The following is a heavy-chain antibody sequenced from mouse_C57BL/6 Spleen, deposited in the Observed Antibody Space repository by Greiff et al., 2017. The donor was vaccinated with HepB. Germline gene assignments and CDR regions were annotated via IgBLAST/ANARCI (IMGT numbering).Heavy chain of an antibody. CDR1: GYTFTDYE. CDR3: TDDYGMDY. J-gene: IGHJ4*01. V-gene: IGHV1-15*01. D-gene: IGHD2-4*01. CDR2: IDPETGGN. Sequence: VQLQQSGAELVRPGASVTLSCKASGYTFTDYEMHWVKQTPVHGLEWIGAIDPETGGNAYNQKFKGKDILTADKSSSTAYMELRSLTSEDSAVYYCTDDYGMDYWGQGTSVTVSS.